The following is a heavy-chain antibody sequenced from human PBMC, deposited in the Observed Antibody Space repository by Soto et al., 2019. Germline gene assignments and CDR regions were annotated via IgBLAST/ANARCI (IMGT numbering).Heavy chain of an antibody. V-gene: IGHV4-34*01. J-gene: IGHJ5*02. Sequence: SLTCAVYGGSFSGYYWSWIRQPPGKGLEWIGEINHSGSTNYNPSLKSRVTISVDTSKNQFSLKLSSVTAADTAVYYCASLYYYDSSGYELNWFDPWGQGTLVTVSS. CDR3: ASLYYYDSSGYELNWFDP. CDR1: GGSFSGYY. D-gene: IGHD3-22*01. CDR2: INHSGST.